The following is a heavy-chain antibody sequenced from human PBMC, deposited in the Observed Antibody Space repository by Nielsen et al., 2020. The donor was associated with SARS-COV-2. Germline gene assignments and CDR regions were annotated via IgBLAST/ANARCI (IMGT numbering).Heavy chain of an antibody. V-gene: IGHV4-31*02. Sequence: PGTGLEWIGYIYYSGSTYYNPSLKSRVTISVDTSKNQFSLKLSSVTAADTAVYYCARGLLTMGATDWFDPWGQGTLVIVSS. J-gene: IGHJ5*02. CDR2: IYYSGST. D-gene: IGHD3-10*01. CDR3: ARGLLTMGATDWFDP.